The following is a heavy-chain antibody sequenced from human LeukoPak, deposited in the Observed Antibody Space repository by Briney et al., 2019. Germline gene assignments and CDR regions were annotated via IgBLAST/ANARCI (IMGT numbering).Heavy chain of an antibody. CDR2: MNPNSGNT. CDR3: ARRGATSPPNIYCGGDCYTRNWFDP. J-gene: IGHJ5*02. CDR1: GYTFTDYY. V-gene: IGHV1-8*02. D-gene: IGHD2-21*01. Sequence: ASVKVSCKASGYTFTDYYMHWVRQATGQGLEWMGWMNPNSGNTGYAQKFQGRVTMTRNTSISTAYMELSSLRSEDTAVYYCARRGATSPPNIYCGGDCYTRNWFDPWGQGTQVTVSS.